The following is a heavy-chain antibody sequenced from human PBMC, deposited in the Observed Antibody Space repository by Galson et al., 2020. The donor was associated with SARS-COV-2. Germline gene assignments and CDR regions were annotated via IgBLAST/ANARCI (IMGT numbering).Heavy chain of an antibody. CDR1: GGSISSYY. CDR3: AREKYYYDSSRYYHPYYFDY. CDR2: IYYSGST. V-gene: IGHV4-59*01. J-gene: IGHJ4*02. Sequence: SETLSLTCTVSGGSISSYYWSWIRQPPGKGLEWIGYIYYSGSTNYNPSLKSRVTISVDTSKNQFSLKLSSVTAADTAVYYCAREKYYYDSSRYYHPYYFDYWGQGTLVTVSS. D-gene: IGHD3-22*01.